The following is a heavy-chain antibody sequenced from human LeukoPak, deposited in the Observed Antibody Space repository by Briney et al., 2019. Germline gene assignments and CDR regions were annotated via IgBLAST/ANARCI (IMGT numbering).Heavy chain of an antibody. Sequence: AASVEVSCKASGYTFTSYDINWVRPATGQGLEWMGWMNPNSGNTGYAQKFQGRLTMTRNTSISTAYMELSSLSSEDTAMYYCARGFRSDSSGRKFDYWGQGALVTVSS. CDR2: MNPNSGNT. V-gene: IGHV1-8*01. CDR1: GYTFTSYD. CDR3: ARGFRSDSSGRKFDY. J-gene: IGHJ4*02. D-gene: IGHD3-22*01.